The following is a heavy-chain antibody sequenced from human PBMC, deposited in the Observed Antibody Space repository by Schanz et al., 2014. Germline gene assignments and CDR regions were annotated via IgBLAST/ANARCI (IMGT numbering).Heavy chain of an antibody. V-gene: IGHV3-66*01. D-gene: IGHD2-2*01. J-gene: IGHJ1*01. CDR1: GFTVSANY. CDR3: ARDTAQSCIGPSCFEYFQH. Sequence: EVQLVESGGGLVQPGGSLRLSCAVSGFTVSANYMIWVRQPPGKGLEWVSLIDYAGSTNYADSVKGRMTVSRDTSKNALFLQMNNLRAEDTALYYCARDTAQSCIGPSCFEYFQHWGQGALVTVSS. CDR2: IDYAGST.